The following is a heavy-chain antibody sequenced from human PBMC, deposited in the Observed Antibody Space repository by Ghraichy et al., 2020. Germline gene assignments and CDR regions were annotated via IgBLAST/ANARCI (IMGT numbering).Heavy chain of an antibody. V-gene: IGHV3-13*01. CDR2: IGPAGDT. D-gene: IGHD3/OR15-3a*01. CDR1: GFTFSSYD. Sequence: GGSLRLSCAASGFTFSSYDMHWVRQATGKSLEWVSAIGPAGDTYYPGSVKGRFTISRENVKNYLYLQMNSLRVWDTAVYYCARGGLRSYYYGMDVWGQGTTVTVSS. J-gene: IGHJ6*02. CDR3: ARGGLRSYYYGMDV.